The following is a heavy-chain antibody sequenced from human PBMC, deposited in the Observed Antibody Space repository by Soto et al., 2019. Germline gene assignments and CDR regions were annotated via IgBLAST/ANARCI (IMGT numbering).Heavy chain of an antibody. D-gene: IGHD6-13*01. Sequence: SETLSLTCTFSGGSISSYYWSWIRQPPGKGLEWIGYIYYSGSTNYNPSLKSRVTISVDTSKDQFSLKLSSVTAADTAVYYCARGAAAAAPIWYYFDYWGQGTLVTV. V-gene: IGHV4-59*01. J-gene: IGHJ4*02. CDR1: GGSISSYY. CDR2: IYYSGST. CDR3: ARGAAAAAPIWYYFDY.